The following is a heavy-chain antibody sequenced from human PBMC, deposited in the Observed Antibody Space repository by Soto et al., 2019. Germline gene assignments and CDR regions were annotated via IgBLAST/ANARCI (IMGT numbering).Heavy chain of an antibody. V-gene: IGHV1-3*01. D-gene: IGHD2-2*01. Sequence: GASVKVSCKASGYTFTSYAMHWVRQAPGQRLEWMGWINAGNGNRKYSQKFQGRVTITRDTSASTAYMELSSLRSEDTAVYYCARHDYMSISCYYYYYYSMVVWGQGTTVTVSS. CDR3: ARHDYMSISCYYYYYYSMVV. CDR1: GYTFTSYA. J-gene: IGHJ6*01. CDR2: INAGNGNR.